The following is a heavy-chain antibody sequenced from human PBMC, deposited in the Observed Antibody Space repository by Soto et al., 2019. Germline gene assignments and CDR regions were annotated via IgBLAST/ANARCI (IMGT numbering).Heavy chain of an antibody. CDR1: GLSFSNYG. CDR2: IWYDASNK. Sequence: GGSLRLSCAASGLSFSNYGMHWVRQAPGKGLEWVAVIWYDASNKYYADSVKGRFTISRDISKNTLYLQMNSLKTEDTAVYYCTRQYYDILTGYYKGYYYYMDVWGKGTTVTVSS. CDR3: TRQYYDILTGYYKGYYYYMDV. D-gene: IGHD3-9*01. J-gene: IGHJ6*03. V-gene: IGHV3-33*01.